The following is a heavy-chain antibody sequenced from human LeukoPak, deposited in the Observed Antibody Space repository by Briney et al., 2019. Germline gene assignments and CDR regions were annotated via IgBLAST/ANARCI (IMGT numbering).Heavy chain of an antibody. J-gene: IGHJ5*02. CDR2: ISSTSSHT. Sequence: GGSLRLSCAASGFTFSDSYMSWIRQAAGKGLEWVSYISSTSSHTNYADSVKGRFTISRDDAKKSLYLQMNSLRAEDTAVYYCARGSARWFDPWGQGTLVTVSS. CDR3: ARGSARWFDP. V-gene: IGHV3-11*05. CDR1: GFTFSDSY.